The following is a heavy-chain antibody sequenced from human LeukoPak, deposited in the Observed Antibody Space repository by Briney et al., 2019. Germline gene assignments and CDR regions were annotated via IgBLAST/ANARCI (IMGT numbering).Heavy chain of an antibody. CDR1: GFTFRDYW. CDR2: INHSGST. Sequence: ESLRLSCAASGFTFRDYWMTWIRQPPGKGLEWIGEINHSGSTNYNPSLKSRVTISVDTSKNQFSLKLSSVTAADTAVYYCARVGITIFGVVIINPPRSYYYGMDVWGQGTTVTVSS. J-gene: IGHJ6*02. V-gene: IGHV4-34*01. D-gene: IGHD3-3*01. CDR3: ARVGITIFGVVIINPPRSYYYGMDV.